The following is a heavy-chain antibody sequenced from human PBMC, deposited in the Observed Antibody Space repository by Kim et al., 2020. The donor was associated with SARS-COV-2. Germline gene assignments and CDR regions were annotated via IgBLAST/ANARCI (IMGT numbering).Heavy chain of an antibody. CDR3: VTLIPDRWFGELSLSY. CDR2: FDSEDGET. Sequence: ASVKVSCKVSGYPLTELSMHWVRHSPGKGLEWMGGFDSEDGETIYAQKFQGRVTMTEDTSTDTAYMELSSMRSEDTAVYYCVTLIPDRWFGELSLSYWGQGTLVSVSS. J-gene: IGHJ4*02. CDR1: GYPLTELS. V-gene: IGHV1-24*01. D-gene: IGHD3-10*01.